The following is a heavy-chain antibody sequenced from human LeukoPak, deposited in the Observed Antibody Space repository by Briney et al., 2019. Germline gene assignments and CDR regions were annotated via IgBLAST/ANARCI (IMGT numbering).Heavy chain of an antibody. CDR2: ISGSGGST. V-gene: IGHV3-23*01. CDR1: GFTFSSSA. Sequence: GASLRLSCAASGFTFSSSAMSWVLQAPGKGLEWVSTISGSGGSTYYADSVKGRFTISRDNSKNTLYLQMNSLRAEDTAVYYCAKATAFDIWGQGTMVTVSS. CDR3: AKATAFDI. J-gene: IGHJ3*02.